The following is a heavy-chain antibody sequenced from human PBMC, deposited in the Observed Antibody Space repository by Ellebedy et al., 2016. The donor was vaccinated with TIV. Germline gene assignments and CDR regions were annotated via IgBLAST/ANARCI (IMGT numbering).Heavy chain of an antibody. CDR2: IKSKTDGGTT. Sequence: PGGSLRLSCAASGFTFSNAWMNWVRQAPGKGLEWVGRIKSKTDGGTTDYAAPVKGRFTISRDDSKNTLYLQMNSLKTEDTAVYYCAKGTWIQLWLGYWGQGTLVTVSS. D-gene: IGHD5-18*01. J-gene: IGHJ4*02. CDR3: AKGTWIQLWLGY. V-gene: IGHV3-15*07. CDR1: GFTFSNAW.